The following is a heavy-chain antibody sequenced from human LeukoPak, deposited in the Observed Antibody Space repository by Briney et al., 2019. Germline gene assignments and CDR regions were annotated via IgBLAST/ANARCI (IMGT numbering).Heavy chain of an antibody. Sequence: GRSLRLSCAASGFTFSSYAMHWVRQAPGKGLEWVAVISYDGSNKYYADSVKGRFTISRDNSKNTLYLQMNSLRAEDTAVYYCARDGQWLEHFDYWGQGTLVTVSS. CDR3: ARDGQWLEHFDY. J-gene: IGHJ4*02. CDR2: ISYDGSNK. V-gene: IGHV3-30*04. D-gene: IGHD6-19*01. CDR1: GFTFSSYA.